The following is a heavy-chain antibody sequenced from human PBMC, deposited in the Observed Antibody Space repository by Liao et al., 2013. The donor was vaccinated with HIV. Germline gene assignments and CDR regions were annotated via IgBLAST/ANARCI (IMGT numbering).Heavy chain of an antibody. J-gene: IGHJ4*02. D-gene: IGHD6-19*01. CDR1: GGSFSGYY. Sequence: QVQLQQWGAGLLKPSETLSLTCAVFGGSFSGYYWTWIRQPPREGTGVDWGGSIIVEAPTTTRPSKSRVTISVDTSKNQFSLKLSSVTAADTAVYFCARILRPDIAVALDYWGQGSLVTVSS. CDR3: ARILRPDIAVALDY. V-gene: IGHV4-34*01. CDR2: SIIVEAP.